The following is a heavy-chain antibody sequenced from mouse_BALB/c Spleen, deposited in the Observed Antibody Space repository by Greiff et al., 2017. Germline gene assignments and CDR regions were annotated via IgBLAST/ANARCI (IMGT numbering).Heavy chain of an antibody. D-gene: IGHD1-1*01. CDR2: INPYNDGT. CDR1: GYTFTSYV. V-gene: IGHV1-14*01. J-gene: IGHJ2*01. CDR3: ARYYCGSSGYFDY. Sequence: VQLQQSGPELVKPGASVKMSCKASGYTFTSYVMHWVKQKPGQGLEWIGYINPYNDGTKYNEKFKGKATLTSDKSSSTAYMELSSLTSEDSAVYYCARYYCGSSGYFDYWGQGTTLTVSA.